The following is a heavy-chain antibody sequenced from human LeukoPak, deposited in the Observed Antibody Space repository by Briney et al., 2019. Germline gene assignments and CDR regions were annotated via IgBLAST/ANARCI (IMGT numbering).Heavy chain of an antibody. CDR1: GFTFSSYS. D-gene: IGHD5-18*01. CDR2: ISSSSSYI. CDR3: AKDIYTAMVRRAYGMDV. V-gene: IGHV3-21*04. Sequence: PGGSLRLSCAASGFTFSSYSMYWVRQAPGKGLEWVSSISSSSSYIYYADSVKGRFTISRDNAKNSLYLQMNSLRAEDTALYYCAKDIYTAMVRRAYGMDVWGQGTTVTVSS. J-gene: IGHJ6*02.